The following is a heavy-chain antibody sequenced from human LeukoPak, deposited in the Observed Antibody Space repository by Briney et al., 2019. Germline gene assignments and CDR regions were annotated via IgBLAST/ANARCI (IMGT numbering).Heavy chain of an antibody. CDR2: ISFGENIE. V-gene: IGHV3-30-3*01. CDR3: ARDSLSYSSSSQFDY. Sequence: GGSLRLSCAASGYTFNTYAIHWLRQAPGKGLEWVAVISFGENIEYYADSVKGRFTVSRDTSKSTLYLQMNSLRHEDTAVYYCARDSLSYSSSSQFDYWGQGTLVTVSS. J-gene: IGHJ4*02. CDR1: GYTFNTYA. D-gene: IGHD6-6*01.